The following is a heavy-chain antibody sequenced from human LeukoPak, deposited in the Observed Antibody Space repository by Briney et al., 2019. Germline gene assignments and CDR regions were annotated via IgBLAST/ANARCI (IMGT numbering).Heavy chain of an antibody. V-gene: IGHV3-66*01. CDR2: IYSGGST. CDR3: ARSQQQLVPLPPNYYGLDV. J-gene: IGHJ6*02. CDR1: GFTFSDYY. D-gene: IGHD6-13*01. Sequence: PGGSLRLSCAASGFTFSDYYMSWIRQAPGKGLEWVSVIYSGGSTYYADSVKGRFTISRDNSKNTLYLQMNSLRAEDTAVYYCARSQQQLVPLPPNYYGLDVWGQGTTVTVSS.